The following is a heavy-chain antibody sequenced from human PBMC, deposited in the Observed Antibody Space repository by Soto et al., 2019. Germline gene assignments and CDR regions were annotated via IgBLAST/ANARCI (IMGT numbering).Heavy chain of an antibody. CDR1: VFTSSG. J-gene: IGHJ3*01. V-gene: IGHV1-18*04. Sequence: ASEKVSCKASVFTSSGISWVRQAPGQRLEWMGWISTHNGNTIYAQKFQGRVIMTMDTSTTTVYMELRSLRPDDTAVYLCAREGILGLFDAYDLWGQGTMVTVSS. CDR3: AREGILGLFDAYDL. D-gene: IGHD3-10*01. CDR2: ISTHNGNT.